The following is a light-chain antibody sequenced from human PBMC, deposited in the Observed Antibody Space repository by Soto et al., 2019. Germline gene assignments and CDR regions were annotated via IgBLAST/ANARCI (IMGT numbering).Light chain of an antibody. Sequence: DIQMTQSPSSLSASVGARVTITCRASQSISNYLNWYQQKPGKAPKLMIYDVSALPRGVPPRFSGSGSGTECTLTISSLQPDDVATYYCQHYNSYSEAFGQGTKVDIK. CDR3: QHYNSYSEA. CDR2: DVS. V-gene: IGKV1-5*01. CDR1: QSISNY. J-gene: IGKJ1*01.